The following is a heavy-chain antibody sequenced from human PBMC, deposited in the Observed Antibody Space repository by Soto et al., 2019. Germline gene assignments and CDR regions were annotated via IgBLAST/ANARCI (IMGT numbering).Heavy chain of an antibody. CDR2: IYYSGST. CDR1: GGSIYSYY. D-gene: IGHD3-3*01. J-gene: IGHJ4*02. V-gene: IGHV4-59*01. Sequence: PSETLSITCPVSGGSIYSYYWSWIRQPPGKGLEWIGSIYYSGSTNYNPSLKSRVTISIDTSKNQFSLRLSSVTAADTAVYYCARALVFSWSGIYYFDYWGQGALVTVSS. CDR3: ARALVFSWSGIYYFDY.